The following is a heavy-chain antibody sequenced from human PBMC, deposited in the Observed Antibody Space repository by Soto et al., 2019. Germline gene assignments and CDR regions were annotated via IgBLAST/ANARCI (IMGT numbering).Heavy chain of an antibody. V-gene: IGHV3-48*02. J-gene: IGHJ6*02. CDR3: AREKWAGDGMDV. CDR1: GFTFSSYD. Sequence: PGRSLRLPCAASGFTFSSYDMNRVRQTPGKGLEWISYISGSSSSIYYADSVKGRFTISRDNAKKSLYLQMNSLRDEDTAVYYWAREKWAGDGMDVWGQGTTVTVSS. CDR2: ISGSSSSI. D-gene: IGHD1-26*01.